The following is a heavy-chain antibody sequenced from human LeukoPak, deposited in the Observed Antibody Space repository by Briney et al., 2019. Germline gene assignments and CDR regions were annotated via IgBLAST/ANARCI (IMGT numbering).Heavy chain of an antibody. D-gene: IGHD5-24*01. CDR2: IYYSGSS. Sequence: SETLSLTCAVYVGSFSGHYWTWIRQPPGKGLEWIGSIYYSGSSYNNPSLKSRVTISVDTSKNQFSLKLSSVTAADTAVYYCARGDRRDGYNYDYYYMDVWGKGTTVTVSS. J-gene: IGHJ6*03. CDR3: ARGDRRDGYNYDYYYMDV. V-gene: IGHV4-34*11. CDR1: VGSFSGHY.